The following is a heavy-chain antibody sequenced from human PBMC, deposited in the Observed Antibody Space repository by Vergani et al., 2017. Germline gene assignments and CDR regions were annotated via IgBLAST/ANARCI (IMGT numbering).Heavy chain of an antibody. D-gene: IGHD5-12*01. V-gene: IGHV3-23*04. J-gene: IGHJ6*02. CDR2: ISGSGGST. CDR1: GFTFNHYA. CDR3: AKANPRNSGYDYLYYYHAMDV. Sequence: EVQLVESGGGIVKPGGSLRLSCAASGFTFNHYAMNWVRQAPGKGLEWVAGISGSGGSTYYAGSVKGRFTISRDSSKNTLYLQMNSLCAGDTAVYYCAKANPRNSGYDYLYYYHAMDVWGQGTTVTVSS.